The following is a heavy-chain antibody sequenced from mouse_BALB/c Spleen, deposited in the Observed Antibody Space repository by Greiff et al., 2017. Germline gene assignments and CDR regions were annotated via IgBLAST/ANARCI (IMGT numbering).Heavy chain of an antibody. CDR1: GFSLTGYG. CDR3: ARDHGDYAMDY. CDR2: IWGDGST. J-gene: IGHJ4*01. V-gene: IGHV2-6-7*01. Sequence: VKLEESGPGLVAPSQSLSITCPVSGFSLTGYGVNWVRQPPGKGLEWLGMIWGDGSTDYNSDLKSRLSISKDNSKSQVFLKMNRLQTDDTARYYCARDHGDYAMDYWGQGTSVTVSS.